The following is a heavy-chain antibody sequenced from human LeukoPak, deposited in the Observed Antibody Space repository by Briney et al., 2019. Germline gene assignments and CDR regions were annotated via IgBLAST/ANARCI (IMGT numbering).Heavy chain of an antibody. CDR2: INTSTGNP. CDR3: ARDPSSSTR. V-gene: IGHV7-4-1*02. J-gene: IGHJ4*02. D-gene: IGHD2-2*01. CDR1: GYTFTSYA. Sequence: GASVKFSCKASGYTFTSYALNWVRLAPGQGLEWMGWINTSTGNPTYAQGFTGRFVFSLDTSVSTAYLQITSLKAEDTAMYYCARDPSSSTRWGQGTLVTVSS.